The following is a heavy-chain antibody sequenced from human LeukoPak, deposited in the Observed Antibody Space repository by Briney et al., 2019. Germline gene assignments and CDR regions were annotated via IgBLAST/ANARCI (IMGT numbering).Heavy chain of an antibody. V-gene: IGHV3-7*05. D-gene: IGHD3-9*01. Sequence: GGSLRLSCAASGFTFSRDWVTWVRQAPGKGLEWLTNIKPDGSEKYYADSVKGRFTISRDNAKNSLFLQMNSLRAEDTAVYCCARRGADRPTGLALDLWGRGTLVTVSS. CDR2: IKPDGSEK. CDR3: ARRGADRPTGLALDL. J-gene: IGHJ2*01. CDR1: GFTFSRDW.